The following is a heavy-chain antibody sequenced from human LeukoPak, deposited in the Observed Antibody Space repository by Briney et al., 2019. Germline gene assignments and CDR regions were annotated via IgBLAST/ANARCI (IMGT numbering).Heavy chain of an antibody. Sequence: GGSLRLSCAASGSTFSSYSMNWVRQAPGKGLEWVSSISSSSSYIYYADSVKGRFTISRDNAKNSLYLQMNSLRAEDTAVYYCARDSSPPYYYDSSGYGYWGQGTLVTVSS. J-gene: IGHJ4*02. CDR2: ISSSSSYI. V-gene: IGHV3-21*01. D-gene: IGHD3-22*01. CDR3: ARDSSPPYYYDSSGYGY. CDR1: GSTFSSYS.